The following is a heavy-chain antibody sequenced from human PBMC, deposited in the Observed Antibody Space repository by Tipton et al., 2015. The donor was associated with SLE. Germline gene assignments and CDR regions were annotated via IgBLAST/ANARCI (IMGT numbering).Heavy chain of an antibody. CDR3: ARDGDYYGSGIYYKGWSDP. V-gene: IGHV4-38-2*02. J-gene: IGHJ5*02. Sequence: TLSLTCTVSGYSITSGYYWGWIRQPPGKGLEWIGSIYHSESTYYNPSLKSRVTISVDTSKNQFSLKLTSVTAADTAVYFCARDGDYYGSGIYYKGWSDPWGQGTLVTVSS. CDR2: IYHSEST. D-gene: IGHD3-10*01. CDR1: GYSITSGYY.